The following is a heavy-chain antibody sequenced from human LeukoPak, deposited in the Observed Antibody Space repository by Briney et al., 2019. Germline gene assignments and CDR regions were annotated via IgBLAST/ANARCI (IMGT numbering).Heavy chain of an antibody. Sequence: GESLKISCHTSSYDSSTKWTGWVGHMAGKDLEWMGIIYPLDSITRYSQSFQGHVTISADTSTNTAYLQWTSLKPSDTAIYYCARLAPDYADYWFDPWGQGTLVTVSS. D-gene: IGHD4-17*01. V-gene: IGHV5-51*01. CDR2: IYPLDSIT. CDR1: SYDSSTKW. CDR3: ARLAPDYADYWFDP. J-gene: IGHJ5*02.